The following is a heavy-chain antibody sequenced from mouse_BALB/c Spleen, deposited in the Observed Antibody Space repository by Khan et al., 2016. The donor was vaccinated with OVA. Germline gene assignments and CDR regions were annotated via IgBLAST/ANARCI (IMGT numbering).Heavy chain of an antibody. CDR1: GFTFSNYG. CDR2: INSNGGST. Sequence: VQLKESGGGLVQPGGSLKLSCAASGFTFSNYGMSWVRQTPDKRLELVATINSNGGSTYYPDSVKGRFTISRDNAKNTLYLQVSSLKSEDTAMYYCARMARTINWGQGTTLTVSS. CDR3: ARMARTIN. V-gene: IGHV5-6-3*01. J-gene: IGHJ2*01.